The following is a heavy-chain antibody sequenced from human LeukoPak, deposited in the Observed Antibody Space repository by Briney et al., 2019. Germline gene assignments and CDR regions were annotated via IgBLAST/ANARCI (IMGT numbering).Heavy chain of an antibody. CDR1: GFTFSSYS. CDR3: ARDSSSSFSYYMDV. J-gene: IGHJ6*03. V-gene: IGHV3-30*03. CDR2: ISYDGSNK. Sequence: PGGSLRLSCAASGFTFSSYSMNWVRQAPGKGLEWVAVISYDGSNKYYADSVKGRFTISRDNSKNTLYLQMNSLRAEDTAVYYCARDSSSSFSYYMDVWGKGTTVTVSS. D-gene: IGHD6-6*01.